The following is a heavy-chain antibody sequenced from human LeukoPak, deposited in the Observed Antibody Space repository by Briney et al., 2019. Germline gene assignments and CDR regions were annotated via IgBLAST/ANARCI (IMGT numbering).Heavy chain of an antibody. V-gene: IGHV3-30-3*01. CDR2: ISYDGSNK. CDR1: GFTFSSYA. CDR3: ARDSGIVVVVAATHWFDP. J-gene: IGHJ5*02. Sequence: GGSLRLSCTASGFTFSSYAMHWVRQAPGKGLEWVAVISYDGSNKYYADSVKGRFTISRDNSKNTLYLQMNSLRAEDTAVYYCARDSGIVVVVAATHWFDPWGQGTLVTVSS. D-gene: IGHD2-15*01.